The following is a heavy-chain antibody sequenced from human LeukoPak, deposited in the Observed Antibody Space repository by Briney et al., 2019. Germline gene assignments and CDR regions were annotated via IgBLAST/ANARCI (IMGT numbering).Heavy chain of an antibody. CDR1: GGSISSYY. J-gene: IGHJ4*02. Sequence: TTSETLSLTCTVSGGSISSYYWSWIRQPAGKGLEWIGRIYTSGSTNYNPSLKSRVTMSVDTSRNQFSLKLSSVTAADTAVYYCARHRSKWLQSSFDYWGQGTLVTVSS. D-gene: IGHD5-24*01. CDR2: IYTSGST. V-gene: IGHV4-4*07. CDR3: ARHRSKWLQSSFDY.